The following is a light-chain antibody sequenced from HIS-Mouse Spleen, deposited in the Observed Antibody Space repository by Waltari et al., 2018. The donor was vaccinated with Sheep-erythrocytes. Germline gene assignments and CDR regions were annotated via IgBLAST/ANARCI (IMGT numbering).Light chain of an antibody. J-gene: IGLJ2*01. Sequence: QSALTQPRSVSGSPGQSVTIPCTGTSSAVGGYNYVPWYQQHPGKAPKLMIYDVSKRPSGVPDRFSDSKSGNTASLTISGLQAEDEADYYCCSYAGSYTLVFGGGTKLTVL. CDR2: DVS. CDR3: CSYAGSYTLV. CDR1: SSAVGGYNY. V-gene: IGLV2-11*01.